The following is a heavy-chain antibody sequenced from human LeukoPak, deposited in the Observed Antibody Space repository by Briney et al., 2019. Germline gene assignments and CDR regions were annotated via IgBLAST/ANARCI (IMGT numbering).Heavy chain of an antibody. V-gene: IGHV4-59*01. CDR1: GGSISSYY. D-gene: IGHD3-16*01. CDR2: IYYSGST. CDR3: ARGRWGSSAGGLDY. Sequence: PSETLSLTCTVSGGSISSYYWSWIRQPPGKGLEWIGYIYYSGSTNYNPSLKSRVTISVDTSKNQFSLELSSVTAADTAVYYCARGRWGSSAGGLDYWGQGTLVTVSS. J-gene: IGHJ4*02.